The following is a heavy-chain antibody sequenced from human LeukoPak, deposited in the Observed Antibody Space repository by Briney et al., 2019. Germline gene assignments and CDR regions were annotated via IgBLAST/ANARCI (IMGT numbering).Heavy chain of an antibody. CDR1: GLTVSSNY. CDR2: VYSGGDT. D-gene: IGHD3-10*01. V-gene: IGHV3-53*01. J-gene: IGHJ3*02. Sequence: GGSLRLSCAASGLTVSSNYMSWVRQAPGKGLEWVSVVYSGGDTYYTDSVKGRFTISRDSSKNTLYLQMNSLRAEDTAVYYCARDPGSGAFDIWGQGTLVTVSS. CDR3: ARDPGSGAFDI.